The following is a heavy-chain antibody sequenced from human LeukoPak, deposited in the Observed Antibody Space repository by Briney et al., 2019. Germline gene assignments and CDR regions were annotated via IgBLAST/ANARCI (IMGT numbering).Heavy chain of an antibody. D-gene: IGHD6-19*01. CDR2: IYHSGST. Sequence: SETLSLTCTVSGYSISSGYYWGWIRQPPGKGLEWIGSIYHSGSTYYNPSLKSRVTISVDTSKNQFSLKLSSVTAADTAVYYCARDSVDSSGWYVGYYYYYYYMDVWGKGTTVTVSS. J-gene: IGHJ6*03. V-gene: IGHV4-38-2*02. CDR1: GYSISSGYY. CDR3: ARDSVDSSGWYVGYYYYYYYMDV.